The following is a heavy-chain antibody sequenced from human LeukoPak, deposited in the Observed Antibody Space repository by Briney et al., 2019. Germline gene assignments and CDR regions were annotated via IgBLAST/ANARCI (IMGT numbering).Heavy chain of an antibody. D-gene: IGHD3-10*01. CDR2: IWYDESNK. Sequence: GGSLRLSCAASGFDFSSYSMHWVRQAPGKGLEWVAVIWYDESNKYYADSVKGRFTISRDNSKNTLYLHMSSLRADDTAVHYCSRTYASGSFPFDYWGQGTLVTVSS. V-gene: IGHV3-33*01. CDR1: GFDFSSYS. J-gene: IGHJ4*02. CDR3: SRTYASGSFPFDY.